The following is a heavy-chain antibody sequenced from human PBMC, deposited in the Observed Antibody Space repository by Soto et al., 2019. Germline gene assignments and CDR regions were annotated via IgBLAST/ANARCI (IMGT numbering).Heavy chain of an antibody. CDR3: ARGSSSWYGGYYGMDV. D-gene: IGHD6-13*01. CDR2: IKQDGSEK. CDR1: GFTFSSYW. V-gene: IGHV3-7*01. Sequence: VSLRLSCAASGFTFSSYWMSWVRQAPGKGLEWVANIKQDGSEKYYVDSVKGRFTISRDNAKNSLYLQMNSLRAEDTAVYYCARGSSSWYGGYYGMDVWGQGTTVTVSS. J-gene: IGHJ6*02.